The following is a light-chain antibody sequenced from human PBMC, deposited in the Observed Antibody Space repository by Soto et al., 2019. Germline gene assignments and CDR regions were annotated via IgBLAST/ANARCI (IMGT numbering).Light chain of an antibody. J-gene: IGKJ1*01. V-gene: IGKV3-15*01. CDR1: QSVSSN. Sequence: EIVLTQSPATLTLSPGDRATLSCRASQSVSSNLAWYQQKPGQAPRLLIYGASTRATGIPARFSGSGSGTEFTLTISSLQSEDFAVYYCQQYNNPSTFGQGTKVEIK. CDR3: QQYNNPST. CDR2: GAS.